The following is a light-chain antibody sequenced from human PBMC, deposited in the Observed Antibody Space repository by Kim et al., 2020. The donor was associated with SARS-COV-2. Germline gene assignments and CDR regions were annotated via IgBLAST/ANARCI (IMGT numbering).Light chain of an antibody. J-gene: IGKJ1*01. CDR1: QSLEYSDGNTY. Sequence: ASISCRSSQSLEYSDGNTYLTWFHQRPGQPPRRLIYKVSNRDSGVPDRFSGSGSGTDFTLKISRVEAEDVGVYYCMQGTHWPPWTFGQGTKVDIK. CDR3: MQGTHWPPWT. CDR2: KVS. V-gene: IGKV2-30*01.